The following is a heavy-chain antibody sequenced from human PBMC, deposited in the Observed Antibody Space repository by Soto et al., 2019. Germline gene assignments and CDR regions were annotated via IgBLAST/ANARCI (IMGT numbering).Heavy chain of an antibody. D-gene: IGHD3-22*01. V-gene: IGHV5-10-1*01. CDR1: GYSFAGYW. CDR3: ARQIYDSDTGPNFQYYFDS. CDR2: IDPSDSQT. Sequence: PVESLKISCQGSGYSFAGYWITWVRKQPGKGLEWMGRIDPSDSQTYYSPSFRGHVTISVTKSITTVFLQWSSLRASDTAMYYCARQIYDSDTGPNFQYYFDSWGQGTPVTVSS. J-gene: IGHJ4*02.